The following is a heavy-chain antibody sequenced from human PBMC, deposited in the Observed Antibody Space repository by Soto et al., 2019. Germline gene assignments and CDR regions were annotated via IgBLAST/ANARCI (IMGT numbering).Heavy chain of an antibody. CDR2: IVPMLGTP. Sequence: QVQLVQSGAEVKEPGSSVRVSCKASGGTFDNFIMNWVRQTPGQGLEWMGGIVPMLGTPTYAEKFKGRVTISPTGSTSTVYMEVTSLRSEDTAIYYCARNGTYSSSLSQYSGMDVWGQGTTVTVSS. CDR3: ARNGTYSSSLSQYSGMDV. J-gene: IGHJ6*02. D-gene: IGHD1-26*01. V-gene: IGHV1-69*16. CDR1: GGTFDNFI.